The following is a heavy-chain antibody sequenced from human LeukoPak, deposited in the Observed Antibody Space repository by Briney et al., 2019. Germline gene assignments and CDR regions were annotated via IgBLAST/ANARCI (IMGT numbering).Heavy chain of an antibody. CDR1: GFSLSTSGVG. Sequence: SGPTLVNPTQTLTLTCTFSGFSLSTSGVGLGWIPQPPGKAPEWLALIYWDDYKRYSPSLQSRLTITKDTSKNRVVLTMTNMDPVDTATYYCTHRSGFGEFDYWGQGTLVTVSS. CDR3: THRSGFGEFDY. CDR2: IYWDDYK. J-gene: IGHJ4*02. V-gene: IGHV2-5*02. D-gene: IGHD3-10*01.